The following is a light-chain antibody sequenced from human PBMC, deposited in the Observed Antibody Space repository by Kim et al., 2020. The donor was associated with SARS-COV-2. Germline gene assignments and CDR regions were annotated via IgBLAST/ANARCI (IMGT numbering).Light chain of an antibody. V-gene: IGKV3D-15*01. CDR3: QHYNNLPLT. CDR2: GAS. Sequence: EIVMTQSPATLSVSPGEGATLSCGASQSVSSNLAWYQQKPGQAPRLLIYGASTRATGIPGRFSGSGSGTEFTLTISNLQSEDFAVYYCQHYNNLPLTFGGGTKLEIK. CDR1: QSVSSN. J-gene: IGKJ4*01.